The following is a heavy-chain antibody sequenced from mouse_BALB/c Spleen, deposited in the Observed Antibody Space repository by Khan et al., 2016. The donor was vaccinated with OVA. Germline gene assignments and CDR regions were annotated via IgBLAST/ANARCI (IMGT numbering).Heavy chain of an antibody. Sequence: QVQLKQSGPGLVAPSQSLSITCTVSGFSLSNYGIHWVRQPPGKGLEWLGVIWTGGITNYNSALMSRLIISKVNSKSQVFLKMNRLQTDDTAIYYCARSYDYDVGGFAYWGQGTLVTVSA. D-gene: IGHD2-4*01. V-gene: IGHV2-9*02. CDR1: GFSLSNYG. CDR3: ARSYDYDVGGFAY. J-gene: IGHJ3*01. CDR2: IWTGGIT.